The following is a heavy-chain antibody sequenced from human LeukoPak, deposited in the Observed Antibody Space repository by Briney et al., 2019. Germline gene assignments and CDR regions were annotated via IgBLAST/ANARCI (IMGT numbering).Heavy chain of an antibody. CDR3: ARPLSGSSYRHGDAFDI. V-gene: IGHV4-39*01. CDR1: GGSISSSTYY. D-gene: IGHD6-13*01. J-gene: IGHJ3*02. Sequence: SETLSLTCTVSGGSISSSTYYWGWIRQPPGKGLEWIGSIYYSGSTYYNASLKSRVTISAETSKNQFSLKLSSVTAADTAVYYCARPLSGSSYRHGDAFDIWGQGTMVTVSS. CDR2: IYYSGST.